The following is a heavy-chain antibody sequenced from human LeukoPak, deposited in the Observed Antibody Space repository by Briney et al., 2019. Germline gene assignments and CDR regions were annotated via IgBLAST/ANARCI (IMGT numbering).Heavy chain of an antibody. J-gene: IGHJ6*02. D-gene: IGHD1-26*01. CDR2: ISYDGSNK. CDR1: GFTFSSYA. CDR3: ARGEWELLAYYYGMDV. Sequence: GGSLRLSCAASGFTFSSYAMHWVRQAPGKGLEWVAVISYDGSNKYYADSVKGRFTISRDNSKNTLYLQMNSLRAEDTAVHYCARGEWELLAYYYGMDVWGQGTTVTVSS. V-gene: IGHV3-30-3*01.